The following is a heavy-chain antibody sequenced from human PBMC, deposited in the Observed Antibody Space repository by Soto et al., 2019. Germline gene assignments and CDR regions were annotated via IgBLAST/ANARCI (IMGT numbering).Heavy chain of an antibody. V-gene: IGHV3-23*01. Sequence: GGSLRLSCAASGPPLRSYAMSWVRQAPGKGLEWVSGISGSGRSTYYADSVEGRFTISRDNSKNTLYLQMNSLRAEDTAVYYCAKGGVDYYDSSGYPEYLQHWGQGTLVTVSS. J-gene: IGHJ1*01. CDR2: ISGSGRST. CDR3: AKGGVDYYDSSGYPEYLQH. CDR1: GPPLRSYA. D-gene: IGHD3-22*01.